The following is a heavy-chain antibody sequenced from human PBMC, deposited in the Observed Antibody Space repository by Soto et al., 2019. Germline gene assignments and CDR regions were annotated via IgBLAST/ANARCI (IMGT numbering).Heavy chain of an antibody. D-gene: IGHD2-2*01. CDR1: GYTFTSYA. CDR3: ARGGRVVVVPAANWFDP. V-gene: IGHV1-3*01. CDR2: INAGNGNT. Sequence: QVQLVQSGAEVKKPGASMKVSCKASGYTFTSYAMHWVRQAPGQRLEWMGWINAGNGNTKYSQKFQGRVTITRDTSASTAYMELSSLRSEDTAVYYCARGGRVVVVPAANWFDPWGQGTLVTVSS. J-gene: IGHJ5*02.